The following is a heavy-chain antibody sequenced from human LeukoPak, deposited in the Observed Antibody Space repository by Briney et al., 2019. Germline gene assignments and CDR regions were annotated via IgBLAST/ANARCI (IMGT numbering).Heavy chain of an antibody. CDR3: ARYSSSLFLDY. CDR1: GYSISSGYY. D-gene: IGHD6-6*01. CDR2: IYTSGST. J-gene: IGHJ4*02. Sequence: TSETLSLTCAVSGYSISSGYYWSWIRQPAGKGLEWIGRIYTSGSTNYNPSLKSRVTMSVDTSKNQFSLSLSSVTAADTAVYYCARYSSSLFLDYWGQGTLVTVSS. V-gene: IGHV4-4*07.